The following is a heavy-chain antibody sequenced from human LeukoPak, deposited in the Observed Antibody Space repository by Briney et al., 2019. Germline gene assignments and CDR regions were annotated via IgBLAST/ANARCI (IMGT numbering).Heavy chain of an antibody. Sequence: GSLRLSCAASGFTFSSYAMSWVRQAPGKGLEWVSAISGSGGSTYYADSVKGRFTISRDNSKNTLYLQMNSLRAEDTAVYYCAKDLTTVIVVMGAFDIWGQGTMVTVSS. D-gene: IGHD3-22*01. J-gene: IGHJ3*02. CDR1: GFTFSSYA. V-gene: IGHV3-23*01. CDR2: ISGSGGST. CDR3: AKDLTTVIVVMGAFDI.